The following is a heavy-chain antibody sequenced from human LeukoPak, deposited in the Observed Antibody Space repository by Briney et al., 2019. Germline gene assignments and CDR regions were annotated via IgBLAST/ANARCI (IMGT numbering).Heavy chain of an antibody. CDR2: IIPILGIA. J-gene: IGHJ4*02. Sequence: ALVKVSCKASGGTFSSYAISWVRQAPGQGLEWMGRIIPILGIANYAQKFQGRVTITADKSTSTAYMELSSLRSEDTAVYYCARAMIVVAENYYFDYWGQGTLVTVSS. V-gene: IGHV1-69*04. CDR1: GGTFSSYA. D-gene: IGHD3-22*01. CDR3: ARAMIVVAENYYFDY.